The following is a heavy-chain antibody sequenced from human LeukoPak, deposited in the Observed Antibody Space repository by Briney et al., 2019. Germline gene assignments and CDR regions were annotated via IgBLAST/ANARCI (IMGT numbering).Heavy chain of an antibody. J-gene: IGHJ3*02. CDR1: GYTFTTYC. D-gene: IGHD3-10*01. V-gene: IGHV5-51*01. CDR3: ARQSRGVIETFDI. CDR2: IYPTDSDT. Sequence: GESLKIFCKGSGYTFTTYCIAWVRQVPGQGLEWMGIIYPTDSDTRYSPSFQGQVTISVDKSITTAYLQWSSLQASDTAMYYCARQSRGVIETFDIWGQGTMVTVSS.